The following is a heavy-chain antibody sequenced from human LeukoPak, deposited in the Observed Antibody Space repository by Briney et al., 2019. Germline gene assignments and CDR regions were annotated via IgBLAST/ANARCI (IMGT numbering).Heavy chain of an antibody. V-gene: IGHV4-34*01. CDR3: ARSAYSSGWYRKLDY. D-gene: IGHD6-19*01. Sequence: SGTLSLTCAVYGGSFSGYYWSWIRQPPGKGLEWIGEINHSGSTNYNPSLKSRVTISVDTSKNQFSLKLSSVTAADTAVYYCARSAYSSGWYRKLDYWGQGALVTVSS. CDR2: INHSGST. J-gene: IGHJ4*02. CDR1: GGSFSGYY.